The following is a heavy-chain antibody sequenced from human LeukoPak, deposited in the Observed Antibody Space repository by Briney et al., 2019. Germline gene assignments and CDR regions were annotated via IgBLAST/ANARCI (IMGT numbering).Heavy chain of an antibody. Sequence: PSETLSLTCTVSGGSISYYYWSWIRQSPGKGLEWIGYIYYSGSTNYNPSLKSRVTISVDTSKNQFSLKLSSVTAADTAVYYCASLRSESYGLIYWGQGTLVTVSS. D-gene: IGHD5-18*01. J-gene: IGHJ4*02. CDR2: IYYSGST. V-gene: IGHV4-59*01. CDR3: ASLRSESYGLIY. CDR1: GGSISYYY.